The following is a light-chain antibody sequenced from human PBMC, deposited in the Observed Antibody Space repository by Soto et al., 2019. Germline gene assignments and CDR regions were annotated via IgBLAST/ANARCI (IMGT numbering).Light chain of an antibody. CDR2: EAS. J-gene: IGKJ5*01. Sequence: EVVVTQSPATLSVSPGERATLSRRASQSVSSNLAWYQQKPGQAPRLLIYEASTRATGISARFSGSGSGTEFTLTISSLQSEDFAVYYCHQYNNWPKTFGQGTRLEIK. V-gene: IGKV3-15*01. CDR1: QSVSSN. CDR3: HQYNNWPKT.